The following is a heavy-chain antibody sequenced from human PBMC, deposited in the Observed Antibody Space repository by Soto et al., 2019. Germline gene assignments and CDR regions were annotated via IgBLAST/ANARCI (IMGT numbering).Heavy chain of an antibody. V-gene: IGHV3-48*01. Sequence: GGSLRLSCAASGFTFSCFNMNWVRQAPGKGLEWVSYISSSSSTIYYADSVKGRFTISRDNAKNSLYLQMNSLRAEDTAVYYCARVDTAMDSLYYYYYMDVWGKGTTVTVSS. CDR1: GFTFSCFN. D-gene: IGHD5-18*01. CDR3: ARVDTAMDSLYYYYYMDV. J-gene: IGHJ6*03. CDR2: ISSSSSTI.